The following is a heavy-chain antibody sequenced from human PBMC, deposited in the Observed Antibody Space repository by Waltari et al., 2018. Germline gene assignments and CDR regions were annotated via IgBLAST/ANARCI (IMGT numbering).Heavy chain of an antibody. D-gene: IGHD4-4*01. J-gene: IGHJ4*02. CDR3: ARSSEVEMTTIGADYFDY. CDR1: AVTSRSYT. CDR2: IIPILGLA. V-gene: IGHV1-69*02. Sequence: QVQLVQSGAEAKKPASEVNVTCKASAVTSRSYTLRSMRQVPGPGLEWMGRIIPILGLANYAQKFQGRVTITADKSTSTAYMELSSLRSEDTAVYYCARSSEVEMTTIGADYFDYWGQGTLVTVSS.